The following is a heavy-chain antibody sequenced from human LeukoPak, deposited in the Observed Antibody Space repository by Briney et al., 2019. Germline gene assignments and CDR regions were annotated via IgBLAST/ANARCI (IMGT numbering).Heavy chain of an antibody. V-gene: IGHV1-2*02. Sequence: ASVKLSCNASGYTFTGYYIHWVRQPPAQGLEWMGWINPNSGGTNYAQKFQGRVTMTRDTSISTAYMELSRLRSDDTAVYYCASNYNGNYDLGTYYYYYMDVWGKGTTVTVSS. CDR1: GYTFTGYY. CDR2: INPNSGGT. J-gene: IGHJ6*03. CDR3: ASNYNGNYDLGTYYYYYMDV. D-gene: IGHD1-7*01.